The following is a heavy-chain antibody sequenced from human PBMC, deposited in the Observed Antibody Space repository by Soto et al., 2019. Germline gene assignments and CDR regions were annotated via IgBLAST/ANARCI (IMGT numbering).Heavy chain of an antibody. J-gene: IGHJ6*02. Sequence: PAETLSLTCARNSGSSGDYFRRWSREPPEKGVEWIGEINHSGSTNYNPSLKSRVTISVDTSKNQFSLKLSSVTAADTAVYYCARADSGSYYGLIYYYGMDVWGQGTTVTVSS. D-gene: IGHD1-26*01. V-gene: IGHV4-34*01. CDR2: INHSGST. CDR3: ARADSGSYYGLIYYYGMDV. CDR1: SGSSGDYF.